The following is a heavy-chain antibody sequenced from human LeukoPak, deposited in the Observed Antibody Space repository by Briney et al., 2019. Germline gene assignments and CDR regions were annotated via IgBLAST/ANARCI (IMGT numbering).Heavy chain of an antibody. CDR3: ARDQSHYTAPGDY. CDR1: GFTFSNYD. J-gene: IGHJ4*02. V-gene: IGHV3-33*01. Sequence: GGSLRLSCAASGFTFSNYDMHWVRQAPGKGLEWVALIWYDGSNEYYADSVKGRFTISRDNSKNTLYLQMNSLRAEDTAVYYCARDQSHYTAPGDYWGQGTLVTVSS. D-gene: IGHD3-10*01. CDR2: IWYDGSNE.